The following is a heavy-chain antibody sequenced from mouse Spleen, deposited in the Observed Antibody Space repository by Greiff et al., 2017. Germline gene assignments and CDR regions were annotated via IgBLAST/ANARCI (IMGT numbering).Heavy chain of an antibody. V-gene: IGHV1-55*01. CDR1: GYNFTSYW. J-gene: IGHJ2*01. Sequence: VQLQQPGAELVKPGTSVKLSCKASGYNFTSYWINWVKLRPGQGLEWIGDIYPGSGSTNYNEKFKSKATLTVDTSSSTAYMQLSSLASEDSALYYCARRDWLDYWGQGTTLTVSS. CDR2: IYPGSGST. CDR3: ARRDWLDY. D-gene: IGHD4-1*01.